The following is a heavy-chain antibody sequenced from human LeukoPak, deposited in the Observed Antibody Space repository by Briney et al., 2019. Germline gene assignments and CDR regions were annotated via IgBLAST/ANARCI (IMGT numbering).Heavy chain of an antibody. CDR3: AREGRYDFWSGYLY. Sequence: PSETLSLTCTVSGGSISSYYWSWVRQPAGKGLEWIGRIYTSGSTNYNPSLKSRVTMSVDTSKNQFSLKLSSVTAADTAVYYCAREGRYDFWSGYLYWGQGTLVTVSS. CDR2: IYTSGST. CDR1: GGSISSYY. J-gene: IGHJ4*02. V-gene: IGHV4-4*07. D-gene: IGHD3-3*01.